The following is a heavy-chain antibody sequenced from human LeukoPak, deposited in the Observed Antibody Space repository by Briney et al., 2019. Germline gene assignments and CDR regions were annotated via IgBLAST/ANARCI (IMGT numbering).Heavy chain of an antibody. CDR1: GGSISSYY. V-gene: IGHV4-59*01. CDR3: ARSDGGRWLHIDY. Sequence: SETLSLTCTVSGGSISSYYWSWIRQPPGKGLEWIGYIYYSGSTNYNPSLKSRVTISVDTSKNQLSLKLSSVTAADTAVYYCARSDGGRWLHIDYWGQGTLVTVSS. J-gene: IGHJ4*02. CDR2: IYYSGST. D-gene: IGHD5-24*01.